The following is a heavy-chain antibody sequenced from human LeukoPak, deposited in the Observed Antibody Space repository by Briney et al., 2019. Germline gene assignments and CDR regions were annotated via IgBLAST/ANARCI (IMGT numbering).Heavy chain of an antibody. CDR1: ADSFSSHY. CDR3: ARDLVTVTKGFDI. D-gene: IGHD4-17*01. V-gene: IGHV4-59*11. J-gene: IGHJ3*02. Sequence: PSETLSLTCAVSADSFSSHYWTWIRQPPGKGLEWIWYISYIGSTNYNPSLKRRVTISIETSKNQFSLKLSSVTAADTAVYYCARDLVTVTKGFDIWGQGTMVTVSS. CDR2: ISYIGST.